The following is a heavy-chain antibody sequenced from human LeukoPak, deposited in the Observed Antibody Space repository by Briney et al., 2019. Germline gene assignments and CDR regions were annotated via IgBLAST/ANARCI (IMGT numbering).Heavy chain of an antibody. CDR3: ARQGRYCSGGSCYSDAFDI. J-gene: IGHJ3*02. D-gene: IGHD2-15*01. V-gene: IGHV5-10-1*01. CDR2: IDPSDSYT. Sequence: PGESLKISCKGSGYSFTSYWISWVRQMPGKGLEWMGRIDPSDSYTNYSPSFQGHVTISADKPISTAYLQWSSLKASDTAMYYCARQGRYCSGGSCYSDAFDIWGQGTMVTVSS. CDR1: GYSFTSYW.